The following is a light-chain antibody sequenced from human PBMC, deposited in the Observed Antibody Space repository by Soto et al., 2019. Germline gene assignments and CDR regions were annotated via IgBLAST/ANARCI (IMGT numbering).Light chain of an antibody. CDR1: QSISSW. J-gene: IGKJ2*01. V-gene: IGKV1-5*01. CDR2: DAY. Sequence: DSQMPQSPSTLSASVGDRVPITCRASQSISSWVAWYQQKQGQAPKLLIYDAYSLESGVPSRFSGSGSGTDFTLAISSLQTDDFATYYCQQYNSYPYTCGQGTKLEIK. CDR3: QQYNSYPYT.